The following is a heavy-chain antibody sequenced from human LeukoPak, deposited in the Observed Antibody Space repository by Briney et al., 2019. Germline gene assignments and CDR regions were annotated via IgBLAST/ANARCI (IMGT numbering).Heavy chain of an antibody. D-gene: IGHD1-14*01. CDR3: ARNFHPGNWDY. V-gene: IGHV1-18*01. CDR1: GYTFNNYA. CDR2: ISGYNGKT. J-gene: IGHJ4*02. Sequence: GASVKVSCKASGYTFNNYAMNWVRQAPGQGLEWMGWISGYNGKTNYAQKLQDRVTMTTDTSTSTAYMELRSLRSDDTAVYYCARNFHPGNWDYWGQGTLVTVSS.